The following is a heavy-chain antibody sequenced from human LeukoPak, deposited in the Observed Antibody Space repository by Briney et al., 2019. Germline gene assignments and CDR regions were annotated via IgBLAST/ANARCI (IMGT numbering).Heavy chain of an antibody. CDR2: FDPEDGET. Sequence: GGSLRLSCAASGFTFSSYSMHWVRQAPGKGLEWMGGFDPEDGETIYAQKFQGRVTMTEDTSTDTAYMELSSLRSEDTAVYYCATEDYGAGAFDIWGQGTMVTVSS. D-gene: IGHD4-17*01. CDR3: ATEDYGAGAFDI. CDR1: GFTFSSYS. V-gene: IGHV1-24*01. J-gene: IGHJ3*02.